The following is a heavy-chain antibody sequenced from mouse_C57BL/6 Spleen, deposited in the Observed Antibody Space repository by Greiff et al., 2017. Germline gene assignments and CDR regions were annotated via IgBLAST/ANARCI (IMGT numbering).Heavy chain of an antibody. CDR1: GSAFRSPW. D-gene: IGHD2-1*01. V-gene: IGHV1-82*01. J-gene: IGHJ4*01. CDR2: IYPGDGDT. Sequence: QVRRQQLGPGWVKLGAPGKISCKAFGSAFRSPWKNWVKQRPGKGLGWIGRIYPGDGDTNYNGKFKGKATLTADKSSSTAYMQLSSLTSEDSAVYFCAPHYGNYQYAMDYWGQGTSVTVSS. CDR3: APHYGNYQYAMDY.